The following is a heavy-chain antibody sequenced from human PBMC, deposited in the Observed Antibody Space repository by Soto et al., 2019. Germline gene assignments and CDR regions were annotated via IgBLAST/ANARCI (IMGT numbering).Heavy chain of an antibody. D-gene: IGHD1-26*01. J-gene: IGHJ6*02. CDR3: ARQVSSPYYYYGLDV. Sequence: QVQLVQSGPEVKKPGASVKVSCEASGYTFTTSGISWVRQAPGPGLEWMGWISTYNVDTNSSQKFQGRVTMTADTPTGTVYMELMSLKSEETAWYYWARQVSSPYYYYGLDVWGPGTTVTVSS. CDR1: GYTFTTSG. V-gene: IGHV1-18*01. CDR2: ISTYNVDT.